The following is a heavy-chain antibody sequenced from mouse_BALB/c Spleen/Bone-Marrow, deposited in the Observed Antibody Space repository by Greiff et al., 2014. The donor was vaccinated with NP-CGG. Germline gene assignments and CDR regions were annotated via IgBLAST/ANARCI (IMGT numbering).Heavy chain of an antibody. CDR3: ARKAYYTNWWYFDV. J-gene: IGHJ1*01. V-gene: IGHV1-39*01. Sequence: VQLKHSGPELEEPGASVKISCKASGYSFSGYNLNWVKQNSGQSLEWIGNIDPYYGDTTYNQKFKGKATLTVDRSSSTAYMQLKSLTSEDSAVYYCARKAYYTNWWYFDVWGAGTTVTVSS. CDR2: IDPYYGDT. D-gene: IGHD2-5*01. CDR1: GYSFSGYN.